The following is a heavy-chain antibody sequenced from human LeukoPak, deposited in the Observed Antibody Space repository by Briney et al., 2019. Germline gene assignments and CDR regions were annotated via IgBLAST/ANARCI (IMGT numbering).Heavy chain of an antibody. J-gene: IGHJ4*02. CDR2: ISYDGSNK. D-gene: IGHD3-22*01. CDR1: GVTFSSYA. V-gene: IGHV3-30*09. CDR3: ARGWGTYDSSGLIDY. Sequence: GGSLRPSCAASGVTFSSYATHWVRQAPGKGLEWVAVISYDGSNKYYADSVKGRFASSRDNSKNTLYLQMNSLRAEDTAVYYCARGWGTYDSSGLIDYWGQGTLVTVSS.